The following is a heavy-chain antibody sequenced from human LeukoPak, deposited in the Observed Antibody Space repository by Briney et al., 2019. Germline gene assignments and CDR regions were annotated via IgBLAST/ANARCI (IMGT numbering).Heavy chain of an antibody. CDR1: EFAFSFTG. CDR3: AKSGSVRSSTINWFDP. J-gene: IGHJ5*02. D-gene: IGHD2-2*01. V-gene: IGHV3-33*06. CDR2: IWYDGSHQ. Sequence: PGRSLRLSCAASEFAFSFTGMHWVRPAPGKGLEWVALIWYDGSHQYYADSVKGRFTISRDNSKNTLYLQMNSLRAEDTAVYYCAKSGSVRSSTINWFDPWGQGTLVTVSS.